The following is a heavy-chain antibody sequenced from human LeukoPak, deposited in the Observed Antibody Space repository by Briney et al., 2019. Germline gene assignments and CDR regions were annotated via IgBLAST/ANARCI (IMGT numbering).Heavy chain of an antibody. V-gene: IGHV3-30-3*01. D-gene: IGHD1-26*01. CDR2: ISYDGSNK. CDR3: ARDHIVGASNFDY. CDR1: GFTFGDYV. J-gene: IGHJ4*02. Sequence: GRSLRLSCTASGFTFGDYVMTWVRQAPGKGLEWVAVISYDGSNKYYADSVKGRFTISRDNAQNSLYLQMNSLRAEDTAVYYCARDHIVGASNFDYWGQGTLVTVSS.